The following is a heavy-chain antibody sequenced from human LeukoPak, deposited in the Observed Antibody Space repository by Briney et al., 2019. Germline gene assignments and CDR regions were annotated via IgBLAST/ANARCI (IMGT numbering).Heavy chain of an antibody. D-gene: IGHD2-2*01. J-gene: IGHJ6*03. CDR3: ARVGGIVVVPAAPPNYYMDV. Sequence: EASVKVSCKASGYTFTSYGISWVRQAPGQGLEWMGWISAYNGNTNYAQKFQGRVTMTTDTSTSTAYMELRSLRSDDTAVYYCARVGGIVVVPAAPPNYYMDVWGKGTTVTVSS. V-gene: IGHV1-18*01. CDR2: ISAYNGNT. CDR1: GYTFTSYG.